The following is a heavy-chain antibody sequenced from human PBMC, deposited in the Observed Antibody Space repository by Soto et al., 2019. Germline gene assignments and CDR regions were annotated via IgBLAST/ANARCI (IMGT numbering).Heavy chain of an antibody. CDR1: GGFLSESY. J-gene: IGHJ5*02. CDR3: VRIRYQLPSSVLWLDP. Sequence: ETLSLTCAFYGGFLSESYWTWIRQPPGKGLEWIGEINHVGGTNYNPPLKSRVTMSVDTSQNQFSLRLISVTAADTAMYFCVRIRYQLPSSVLWLDPWGQGTPVTVSS. V-gene: IGHV4-34*01. D-gene: IGHD3-16*01. CDR2: INHVGGT.